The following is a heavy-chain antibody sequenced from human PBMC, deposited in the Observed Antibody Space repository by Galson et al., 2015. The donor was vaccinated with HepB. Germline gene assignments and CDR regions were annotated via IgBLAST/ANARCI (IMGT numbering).Heavy chain of an antibody. Sequence: SLRLSCAASGFTFSSYAMSWVRQAPGKGLEWVSAISGSGGSTYYADSVKGRFTISRDNSKNTLYLQMNSLRAEDTAVYYCAKKYDFWSGYSIYYYYYMDVWGKGTTVTVSS. CDR2: ISGSGGST. CDR3: AKKYDFWSGYSIYYYYYMDV. D-gene: IGHD3-3*01. CDR1: GFTFSSYA. J-gene: IGHJ6*03. V-gene: IGHV3-23*01.